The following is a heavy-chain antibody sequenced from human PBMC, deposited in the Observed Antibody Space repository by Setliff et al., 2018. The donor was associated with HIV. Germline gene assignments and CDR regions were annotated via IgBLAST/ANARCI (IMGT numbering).Heavy chain of an antibody. CDR1: GLIFSSYW. J-gene: IGHJ3*02. CDR2: IKQDGSEK. V-gene: IGHV3-7*01. Sequence: GGSLRLSCAASGLIFSSYWMSWVRQAPGKGLEWVANIKQDGSEKYYVDSVKGRFTISRDNAKNSLYLQMNSLRAEDTAVYYCARYALAVPGYHNAFDIWGQGTMVTVSS. CDR3: ARYALAVPGYHNAFDI. D-gene: IGHD6-19*01.